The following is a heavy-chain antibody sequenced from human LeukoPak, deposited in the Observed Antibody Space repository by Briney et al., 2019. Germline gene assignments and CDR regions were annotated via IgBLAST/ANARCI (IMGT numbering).Heavy chain of an antibody. CDR3: ARDAHRTTHWGYFDY. Sequence: GGSLRLSCAASGFPFTSYAMHWVRQAPGKGLEWVAVISYDGSYKFYGDSVKGRFTISRDSSKNTLYLQMSSLRAEDTAVYFCARDAHRTTHWGYFDYWGQGTLVTVSS. D-gene: IGHD1/OR15-1a*01. V-gene: IGHV3-30*04. CDR1: GFPFTSYA. CDR2: ISYDGSYK. J-gene: IGHJ4*02.